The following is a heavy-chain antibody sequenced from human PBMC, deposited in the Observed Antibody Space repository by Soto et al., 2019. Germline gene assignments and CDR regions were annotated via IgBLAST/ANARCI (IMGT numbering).Heavy chain of an antibody. CDR2: INHSGST. CDR3: ARETYGDYVGYFDP. D-gene: IGHD4-17*01. Sequence: PSETLSLTCAFYGGSFSGYYWSWIRQPPGKGLEWIGEINHSGSTNYNPSLKSRVTISVDTSKNQFSLKLSSVTAADTAVYYCARETYGDYVGYFDPWGQGTLVTVSS. CDR1: GGSFSGYY. V-gene: IGHV4-34*01. J-gene: IGHJ5*02.